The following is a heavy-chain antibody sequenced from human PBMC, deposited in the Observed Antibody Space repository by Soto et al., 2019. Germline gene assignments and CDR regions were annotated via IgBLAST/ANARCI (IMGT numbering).Heavy chain of an antibody. V-gene: IGHV3-30*18. Sequence: GGSLRLSYAASGFTFSNYAMHWVRQAPGKGLEWVAIISFDGSNKFHTDSVKGRFTISRDNSKNTLYLEMSSLRAEDTAVYFCAKDLSYCSGGSCYQHDGSYNWGQGTLVTVSS. D-gene: IGHD2-15*01. J-gene: IGHJ4*02. CDR2: ISFDGSNK. CDR3: AKDLSYCSGGSCYQHDGSYN. CDR1: GFTFSNYA.